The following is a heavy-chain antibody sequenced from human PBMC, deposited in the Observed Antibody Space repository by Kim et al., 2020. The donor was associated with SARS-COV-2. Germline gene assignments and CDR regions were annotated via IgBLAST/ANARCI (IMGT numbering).Heavy chain of an antibody. J-gene: IGHJ4*02. CDR3: ARASRDGYKIGYFDY. Sequence: DSVKGRFTISRDNSKNTLYLQMNSLRAEDTAVYYCARASRDGYKIGYFDYWGQGTLVTVSS. V-gene: IGHV3-66*01. D-gene: IGHD5-12*01.